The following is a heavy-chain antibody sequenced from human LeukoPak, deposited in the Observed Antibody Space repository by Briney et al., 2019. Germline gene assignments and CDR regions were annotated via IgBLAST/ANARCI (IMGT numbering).Heavy chain of an antibody. J-gene: IGHJ3*02. D-gene: IGHD1-26*01. CDR3: ARGGRIVGATDDAFDI. CDR1: GYTFTSYY. V-gene: IGHV1-46*01. Sequence: AASVKVSCKASGYTFTSYYMHWVRQAPGQGLEWMGIINPSGGSTSYAQKFQGRVTMTRDTSTSTVYMELSSLRSEDTAVYYCARGGRIVGATDDAFDIWGQGTMVTVSS. CDR2: INPSGGST.